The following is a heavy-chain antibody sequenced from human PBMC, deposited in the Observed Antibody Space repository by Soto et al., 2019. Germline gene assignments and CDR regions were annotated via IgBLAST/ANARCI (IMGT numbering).Heavy chain of an antibody. V-gene: IGHV3-23*01. CDR3: ARDREWELPPPVHYYYGMDV. Sequence: WGALLVLCAFAVFIFSNYAMTWVRQPPGKGLDSLSSISGGDGDNTYYADSVKGRFTISRDNSKNALYLQMNSLRAEDTAVYYCARDREWELPPPVHYYYGMDVWGQRTTVTCSS. J-gene: IGHJ6*01. D-gene: IGHD1-26*01. CDR1: VFIFSNYA. CDR2: ISGGDGDNT.